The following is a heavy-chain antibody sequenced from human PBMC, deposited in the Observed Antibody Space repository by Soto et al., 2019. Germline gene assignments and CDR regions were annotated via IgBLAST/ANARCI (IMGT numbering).Heavy chain of an antibody. D-gene: IGHD5-18*01. Sequence: GGSLRLSCAASGFTFSSYAMSWVRQAPGKGLEWVSAISGSGGSTYYADSVKGRFTISRDNSKNTLYLQMNSLRAEDTAVYYCAKDHDTAMAPSYYGMDVWGQGTTVTVSS. V-gene: IGHV3-23*01. CDR1: GFTFSSYA. J-gene: IGHJ6*02. CDR2: ISGSGGST. CDR3: AKDHDTAMAPSYYGMDV.